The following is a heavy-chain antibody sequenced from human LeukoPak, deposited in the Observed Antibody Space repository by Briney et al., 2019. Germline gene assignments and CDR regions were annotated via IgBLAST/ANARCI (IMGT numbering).Heavy chain of an antibody. D-gene: IGHD4-23*01. Sequence: ASVKVSCKASGYTFTSYGITWARQAPGQGLEWMGWISSYNGDTKYAQKVQGRVTVTADTSTSTAYMELRSLSLDDTAVYYSARGDYGGGFDYWGQGTLVTVSS. CDR3: ARGDYGGGFDY. CDR2: ISSYNGDT. CDR1: GYTFTSYG. J-gene: IGHJ4*02. V-gene: IGHV1-18*01.